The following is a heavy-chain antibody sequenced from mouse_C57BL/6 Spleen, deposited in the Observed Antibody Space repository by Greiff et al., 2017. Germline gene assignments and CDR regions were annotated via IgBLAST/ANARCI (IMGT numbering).Heavy chain of an antibody. V-gene: IGHV14-2*01. CDR2: IDPEDGET. CDR1: GFNIKDYY. J-gene: IGHJ3*01. Sequence: EVKLVESGAELVKPGASVKLSCTASGFNIKDYYMHWVKQRTEQGLEWIGRIDPEDGETKYAPKFQGKDTITADTPSNTAYLQLSSLPSEGTAVYYCAVAHYYGSSYGFAYWGQGTLVTVSA. CDR3: AVAHYYGSSYGFAY. D-gene: IGHD1-1*01.